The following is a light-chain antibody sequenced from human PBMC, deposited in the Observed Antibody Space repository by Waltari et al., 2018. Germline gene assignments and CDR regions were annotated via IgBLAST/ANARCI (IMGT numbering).Light chain of an antibody. J-gene: IGKJ1*01. V-gene: IGKV3-20*01. CDR1: QSVGRY. Sequence: ELVLTQSPGTLSLSPGERPTLSCRASQSVGRYLAWYQQKPGQAPRLLIYDASTRATGIPDRFSGSRSGTDFSLTISRLESENFAVYYCQKYVNLPATFGQGTKVEIK. CDR3: QKYVNLPAT. CDR2: DAS.